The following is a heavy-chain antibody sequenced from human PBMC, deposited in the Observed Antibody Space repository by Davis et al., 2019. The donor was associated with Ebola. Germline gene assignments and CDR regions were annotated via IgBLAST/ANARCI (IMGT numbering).Heavy chain of an antibody. CDR2: ISAYNGNT. D-gene: IGHD4-17*01. V-gene: IGHV1-18*01. CDR1: GYTFTSYG. Sequence: ASVKVPCKASGYTFTSYGISWVRQAPGQGLEWMGWISAYNGNTNYAQKLQGRVTMTTDTSTSTAYMELRSLRSDDTAVYYCAREQTTVTTGWFDPWGQGTLVTVSS. CDR3: AREQTTVTTGWFDP. J-gene: IGHJ5*02.